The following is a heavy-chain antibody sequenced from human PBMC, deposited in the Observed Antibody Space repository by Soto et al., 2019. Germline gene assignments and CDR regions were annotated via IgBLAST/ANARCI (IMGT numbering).Heavy chain of an antibody. CDR3: AGLGMVAAHREFDP. CDR2: INQSGSP. V-gene: IGHV4-4*02. J-gene: IGHJ5*02. D-gene: IGHD2-15*01. CDR1: RGTIRSSSW. Sequence: SETLCLTCAVARGTIRSSSWWTWVRQPPGKGLEWIGEINQSGSPNYNPSLRSRVTISVDKSKSQFFLKLSSVTAADTAIYYCAGLGMVAAHREFDPWGQGTLVTAPQ.